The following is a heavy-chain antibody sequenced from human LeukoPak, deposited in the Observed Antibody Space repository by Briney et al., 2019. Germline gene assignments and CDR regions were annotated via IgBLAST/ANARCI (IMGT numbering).Heavy chain of an antibody. V-gene: IGHV4-59*01. Sequence: PSETLSLTCSVSDGSISYYYWSWIRQPPGKGLEWIGYIYHSGRTNYNPSLKSRVTISLDTSKNQFSLKLSSVIAADTAVYYCARSTPNIYNWNDFYVDYWGQGTLVTVSS. J-gene: IGHJ4*02. CDR3: ARSTPNIYNWNDFYVDY. D-gene: IGHD1-20*01. CDR1: DGSISYYY. CDR2: IYHSGRT.